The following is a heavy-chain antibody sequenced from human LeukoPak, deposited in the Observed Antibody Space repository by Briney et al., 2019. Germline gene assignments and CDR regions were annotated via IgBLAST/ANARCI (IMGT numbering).Heavy chain of an antibody. D-gene: IGHD2-15*01. CDR3: ARDRSHCSGGSCYSFADY. CDR1: GFTFSSYE. V-gene: IGHV3-48*03. J-gene: IGHJ4*02. CDR2: ISSSGSTI. Sequence: PGGSLRLSCAASGFTFSSYEMNWVRQAPGKGLEWVSYISSSGSTIYYADSVKGRFTISRDNAKNSLYLQMNSLRAEDTAVYYCARDRSHCSGGSCYSFADYWGQGTLVTVSS.